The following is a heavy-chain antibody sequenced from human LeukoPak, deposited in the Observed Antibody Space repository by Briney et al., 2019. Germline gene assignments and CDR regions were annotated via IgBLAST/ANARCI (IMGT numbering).Heavy chain of an antibody. CDR2: IYCNDAT. CDR3: AHLDSTNWYSDWFDP. CDR1: GFSLSTSGVG. Sequence: SGPTLVNPTQTLTLTCTFSGFSLSTSGVGVGWIRQPPGKALEWLALIYCNDATRYSPSLKSRLTITKNTSTTQVVLTMTNMAPVDTATYYCAHLDSTNWYSDWFDPWGQGTLVTVSS. D-gene: IGHD6-13*01. J-gene: IGHJ5*02. V-gene: IGHV2-5*01.